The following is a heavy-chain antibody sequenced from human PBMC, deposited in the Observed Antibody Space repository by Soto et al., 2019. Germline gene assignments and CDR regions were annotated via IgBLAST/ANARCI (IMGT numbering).Heavy chain of an antibody. V-gene: IGHV3-23*01. CDR1: GFTFSTYA. D-gene: IGHD6-19*01. Sequence: EVRLLESGGGLVQPGGSLRLSCAASGFTFSTYAMSWVRQAPGKGLEWVSGLGNSGASTYYADSVKGRFTISRDNSKNTLFIQMNSLRAEDTAVYYCAKTGSGPHFDYWSQGSLVTVSS. CDR3: AKTGSGPHFDY. J-gene: IGHJ4*02. CDR2: LGNSGAST.